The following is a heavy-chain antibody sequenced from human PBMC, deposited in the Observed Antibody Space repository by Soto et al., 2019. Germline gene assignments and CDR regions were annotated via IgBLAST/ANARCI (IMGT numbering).Heavy chain of an antibody. CDR3: VRDRRIYYSDPHDEFVASDYEV. CDR2: FIPIFRTL. J-gene: IGHJ3*01. V-gene: IGHV1-69*01. D-gene: IGHD3-22*01. CDR1: GGIFGSHG. Sequence: QVQLIRSEAEVKKPGSSVRVSCTASGGIFGSHGFSWVRQAPGQRLEWVGGFIPIFRTLTYTEKFQARVRIAADESTNTVYLDLISLTSEDTAVYYCVRDRRIYYSDPHDEFVASDYEVWGQGTMVSVSS.